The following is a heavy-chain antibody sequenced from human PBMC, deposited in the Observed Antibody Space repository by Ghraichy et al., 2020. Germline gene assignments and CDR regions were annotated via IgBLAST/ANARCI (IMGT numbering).Heavy chain of an antibody. D-gene: IGHD3-3*01. CDR2: IYYSGST. CDR3: ARLHDFWSGSDY. J-gene: IGHJ4*02. V-gene: IGHV4-39*01. CDR1: GGSISSSSYY. Sequence: SKTLSLTCTVSGGSISSSSYYWGWIRQPPGKGLEWIGSIYYSGSTYYHPSLKSRVTISVDTSKNQFSLKLSEVTAADTAVYYCARLHDFWSGSDYWGQGTLVTVSS.